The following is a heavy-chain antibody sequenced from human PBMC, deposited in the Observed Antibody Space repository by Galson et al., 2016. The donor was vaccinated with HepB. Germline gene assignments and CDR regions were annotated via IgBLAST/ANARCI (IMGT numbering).Heavy chain of an antibody. V-gene: IGHV1-18*01. CDR3: AGDVGRYYGLGTRSRDAFDG. CDR2: INPYNINT. D-gene: IGHD3-10*01. CDR1: GYTFSDYG. J-gene: IGHJ3*01. Sequence: SVKVSCKASGYTFSDYGLSWVRQAPGQGLEWMGWINPYNINTHYARKFQGRLTMTTDTSTSTAYLELRSLRSDDTAIYYCAGDVGRYYGLGTRSRDAFDGWGQGTMVTVSS.